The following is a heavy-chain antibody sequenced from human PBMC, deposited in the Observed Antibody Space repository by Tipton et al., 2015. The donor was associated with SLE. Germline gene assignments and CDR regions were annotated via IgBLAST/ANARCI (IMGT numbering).Heavy chain of an antibody. J-gene: IGHJ6*03. CDR3: ARSLHSGYITYYYYYYMDV. V-gene: IGHV4-38-2*01. CDR1: DLSISSDYY. Sequence: TLSLTCAVSDLSISSDYYWVWIRQPPGRGLEWIGTIYHSGNTYYTPSLKSRVTISVDTSKNQFSLKLSSVTTADTAVYYCARSLHSGYITYYYYYYMDVWGKGTTVTVSS. CDR2: IYHSGNT. D-gene: IGHD5-12*01.